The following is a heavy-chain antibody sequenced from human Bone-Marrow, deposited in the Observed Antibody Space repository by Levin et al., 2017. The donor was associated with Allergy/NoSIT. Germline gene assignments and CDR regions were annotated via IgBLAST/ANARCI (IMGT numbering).Heavy chain of an antibody. J-gene: IGHJ6*02. Sequence: ASVKVSCKASGYTFTNFGITWVRQAPGQGLEWMGWISAYNGNTNYEQKLQGRVTMTTDTSTSTAYMEVRSLRSDDTAVYYCARDQSGVVITLNFGYYGMDVWGQGTTVTVSS. CDR1: GYTFTNFG. V-gene: IGHV1-18*01. CDR2: ISAYNGNT. CDR3: ARDQSGVVITLNFGYYGMDV. D-gene: IGHD3-3*01.